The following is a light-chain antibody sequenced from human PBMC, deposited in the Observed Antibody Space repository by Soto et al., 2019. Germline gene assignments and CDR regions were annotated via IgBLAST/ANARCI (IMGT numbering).Light chain of an antibody. CDR2: GAS. V-gene: IGKV3-20*01. CDR3: QQYDSSPWT. CDR1: HSVSSSY. Sequence: EVVLTQSPGTLSLSPGGRATLSCSASHSVSSSYLAWYQQKPGQSPRLLIYGASNRASGISDRFSGSGSGTDFTLTIYRLEPEDFAVYYCQQYDSSPWTFGQGTKVDIK. J-gene: IGKJ1*01.